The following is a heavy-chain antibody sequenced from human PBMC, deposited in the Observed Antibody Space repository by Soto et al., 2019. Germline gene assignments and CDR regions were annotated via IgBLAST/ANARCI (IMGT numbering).Heavy chain of an antibody. Sequence: SETLSLTCAVYGGSFSGYYWSWIRQPPGKGLEWIGEINHSGSTNYNPSLKSRVTISVDTSKNQFSLKLSSVTAADTAVYYCARAKTHYYDILTGYSGENYYYYYGMDVWGQGTTVTVSS. CDR1: GGSFSGYY. D-gene: IGHD3-9*01. CDR2: INHSGST. J-gene: IGHJ6*02. V-gene: IGHV4-34*01. CDR3: ARAKTHYYDILTGYSGENYYYYYGMDV.